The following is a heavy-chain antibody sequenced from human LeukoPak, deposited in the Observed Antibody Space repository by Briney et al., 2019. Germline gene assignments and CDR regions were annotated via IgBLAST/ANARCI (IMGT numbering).Heavy chain of an antibody. J-gene: IGHJ4*02. CDR1: GGSISSYY. Sequence: SETLSLTCTVSGGSISSYYWSWIRQPPGKGLEWIGYIYYSGSTNYNPSLKSRVTISVDTSKNQFSLKLSSVTAADTAVYYCARIHIPPRGGYFGVVMYWGQGTLVTVSS. D-gene: IGHD3-3*01. V-gene: IGHV4-59*08. CDR2: IYYSGST. CDR3: ARIHIPPRGGYFGVVMY.